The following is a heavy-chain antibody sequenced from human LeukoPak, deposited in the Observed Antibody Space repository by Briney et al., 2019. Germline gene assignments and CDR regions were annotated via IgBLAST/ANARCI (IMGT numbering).Heavy chain of an antibody. CDR2: IYYSGST. Sequence: SETLSLTCTVSGGSISSSSYYWGWIRQPPGKGLEWIGSIYYSGSTYYNPSLKSRVTISVDTSKNQFSLKLSSMTAADTAVYYCARLRIAVAGYYFDYWGQGTLVTVSS. J-gene: IGHJ4*02. D-gene: IGHD6-19*01. V-gene: IGHV4-39*01. CDR3: ARLRIAVAGYYFDY. CDR1: GGSISSSSYY.